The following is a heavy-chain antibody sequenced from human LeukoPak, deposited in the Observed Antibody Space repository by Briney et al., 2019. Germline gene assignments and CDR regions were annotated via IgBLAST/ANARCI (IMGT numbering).Heavy chain of an antibody. Sequence: ASVKVSCKASGYTFTSYGISWVRQAPGQGLEWMGWIDPNSGVTNYAQRFQGRVTMTRDTSISSAYMELSRLRSDDTAVYYCARDQGIYNHRIIDSWGQGTLVTVSS. D-gene: IGHD5-12*01. J-gene: IGHJ4*02. CDR2: IDPNSGVT. CDR3: ARDQGIYNHRIIDS. CDR1: GYTFTSYG. V-gene: IGHV1-2*02.